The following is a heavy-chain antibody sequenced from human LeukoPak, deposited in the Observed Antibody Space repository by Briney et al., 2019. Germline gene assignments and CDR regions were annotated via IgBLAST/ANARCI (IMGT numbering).Heavy chain of an antibody. CDR1: GGSISNYH. J-gene: IGHJ2*01. CDR2: ISTSGST. CDR3: ARDPYQQSDYGDYVGSWYFDL. V-gene: IGHV4-4*07. D-gene: IGHD4-17*01. Sequence: SETLSLTCTVSGGSISNYHWSWIRQPAGKGLEWIGRISTSGSTNYNPSLKNRVTMSVDTSKNQFSLKLSSVTAADTAVYYCARDPYQQSDYGDYVGSWYFDLWGRGTLVTVSS.